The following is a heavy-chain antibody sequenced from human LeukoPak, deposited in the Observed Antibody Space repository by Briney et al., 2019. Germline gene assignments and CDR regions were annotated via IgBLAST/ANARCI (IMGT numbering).Heavy chain of an antibody. CDR2: ISGYNGNT. Sequence: ASVKVSCKASGYTFTNYGLSWARQAPGQGLEWMGWISGYNGNTEYAQKFQDRVTVTTDTSTSTGYMELRSLRSDDTAVYYCGRESAGTVWGWGQGTLVTVSS. CDR1: GYTFTNYG. V-gene: IGHV1-18*01. D-gene: IGHD1-1*01. J-gene: IGHJ4*02. CDR3: GRESAGTVWG.